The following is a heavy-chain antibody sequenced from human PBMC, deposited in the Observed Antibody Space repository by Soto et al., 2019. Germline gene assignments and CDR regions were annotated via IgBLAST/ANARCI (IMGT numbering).Heavy chain of an antibody. CDR3: ARGSERTYFDY. Sequence: GGSLRLSCAASGFTVSSNYMIWVRQAPGKGLEWVSIIYSGGSTYYSDSVKSRFTISRDNSENTLFLQMKSLRAEDTAIYFCARGSERTYFDYWGQGTLVTVSS. CDR1: GFTVSSNY. CDR2: IYSGGST. D-gene: IGHD1-1*01. J-gene: IGHJ4*01. V-gene: IGHV3-53*01.